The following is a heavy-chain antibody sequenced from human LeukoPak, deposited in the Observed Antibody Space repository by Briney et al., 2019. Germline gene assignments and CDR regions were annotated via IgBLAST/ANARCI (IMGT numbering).Heavy chain of an antibody. CDR1: GFTVSSNY. V-gene: IGHV3-23*01. CDR2: ISGRGDNT. CDR3: ATGGSGYYYDWVY. D-gene: IGHD3-22*01. J-gene: IGHJ4*02. Sequence: GGSLRLSCAASGFTVSSNYMSWVRQAPGKGLEWVSGISGRGDNTYYADSVKGRFTISRDNSKNTLDLQMNSLRAEDTALYYCATGGSGYYYDWVYWGQGTLVTVSS.